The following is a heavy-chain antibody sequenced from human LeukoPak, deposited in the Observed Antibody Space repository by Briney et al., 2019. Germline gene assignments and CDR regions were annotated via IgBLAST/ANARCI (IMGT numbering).Heavy chain of an antibody. J-gene: IGHJ4*02. CDR1: GGTFSSYA. D-gene: IGHD3-16*02. V-gene: IGHV1-69*13. Sequence: EASVKVSCKASGGTFSSYAISWVRQAPGQGLEWMGGIIPIFGTANYARKFQGRVTITADESTSTAYMELSSLRSEDTAVYYCARAPRSLRYIDYWGQGTLVTVSS. CDR2: IIPIFGTA. CDR3: ARAPRSLRYIDY.